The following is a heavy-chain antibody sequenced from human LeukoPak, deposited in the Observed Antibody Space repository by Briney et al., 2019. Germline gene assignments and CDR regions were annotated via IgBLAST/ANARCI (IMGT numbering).Heavy chain of an antibody. J-gene: IGHJ4*02. CDR2: IKSKTDGGTT. D-gene: IGHD3-16*02. Sequence: PGGSLRLSCAASGFTFSNAWMSWVRQAPGKGLERVGRIKSKTDGGTTDYAAPVKGRFTISRDDSKNTLYLQMNSLKTEDTAVYYCTTEGGNYDYVWGSYRLTEGGDYWGQGTLVTVSS. CDR3: TTEGGNYDYVWGSYRLTEGGDY. CDR1: GFTFSNAW. V-gene: IGHV3-15*01.